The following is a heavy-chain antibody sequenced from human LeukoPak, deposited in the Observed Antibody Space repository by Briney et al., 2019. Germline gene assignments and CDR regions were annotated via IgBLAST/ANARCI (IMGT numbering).Heavy chain of an antibody. CDR3: ASSSSGWYGMDV. CDR1: GGTFSSYA. V-gene: IGHV1-69*04. Sequence: AVTVSCMASGGTFSSYAISWVRPAPGQGLAWMGRIIPILGIANYAQKFRGRVTITADKSTSTAYMELSSLRSEDTAVYYCASSSSGWYGMDVWGQGTTVTVSS. CDR2: IIPILGIA. J-gene: IGHJ6*02. D-gene: IGHD6-19*01.